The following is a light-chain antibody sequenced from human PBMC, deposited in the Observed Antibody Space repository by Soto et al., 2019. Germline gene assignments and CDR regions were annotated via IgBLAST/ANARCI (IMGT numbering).Light chain of an antibody. CDR3: QQGYGTPRT. CDR2: AAS. Sequence: DIQLTQSPSSLSASVGDRVTITCRTSQTVNTILNWYQQKPGKAPQLLIYAASSLPSGVPSRFSGSGSGTDFTLTISSLQPEDFANYYCQQGYGTPRTFGQGTKVEIK. J-gene: IGKJ1*01. V-gene: IGKV1-39*01. CDR1: QTVNTI.